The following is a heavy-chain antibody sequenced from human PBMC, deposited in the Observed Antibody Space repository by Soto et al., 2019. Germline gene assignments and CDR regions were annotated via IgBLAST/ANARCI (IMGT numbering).Heavy chain of an antibody. D-gene: IGHD6-13*01. Sequence: SETLSLTCPVSGCSISSYYLTWILQPPGKGLEWIGYIYYSGSTNYNPSLKSRVTISVDTSKNQFSLKLSSVTAADTAVYYCARGGHSSSWYHYYYYGMDVCGQGTTVT. CDR3: ARGGHSSSWYHYYYYGMDV. CDR2: IYYSGST. V-gene: IGHV4-59*01. CDR1: GCSISSYY. J-gene: IGHJ6*02.